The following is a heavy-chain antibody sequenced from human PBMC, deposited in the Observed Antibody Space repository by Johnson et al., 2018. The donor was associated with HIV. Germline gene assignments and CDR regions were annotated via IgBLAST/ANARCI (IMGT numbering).Heavy chain of an antibody. D-gene: IGHD7-27*01. J-gene: IGHJ3*01. CDR2: ITSSGTSS. CDR3: TTSWRLTGVPST. CDR1: GFTFSDYY. V-gene: IGHV3-11*01. Sequence: QVQLVESGGGLVKPGGSLRLSCAASGFTFSDYYMIWIRQAPGKGLEWLSYITSSGTSSYYADTVKGRLTISRDNAKNTLYLQMNSLRAEDTAVYYCTTSWRLTGVPSTCGQGTMFTVSS.